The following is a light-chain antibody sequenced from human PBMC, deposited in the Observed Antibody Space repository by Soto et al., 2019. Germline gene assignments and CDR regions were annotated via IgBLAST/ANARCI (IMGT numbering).Light chain of an antibody. Sequence: VTQSPVTLSVSPGENVTISCRTSHYVSTNFAWFQHKPGQSPRLLIYGASRRATGIPDRFRGSGSGTDFTLTISRLEPEDFAVYYCQQYGSSPYTFGLGTKLEIK. CDR3: QQYGSSPYT. V-gene: IGKV3-20*01. CDR1: HYVSTN. J-gene: IGKJ2*01. CDR2: GAS.